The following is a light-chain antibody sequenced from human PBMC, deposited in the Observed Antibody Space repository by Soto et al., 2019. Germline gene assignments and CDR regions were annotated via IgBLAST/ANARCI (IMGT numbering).Light chain of an antibody. Sequence: EAVLTQSPATLSVSPGERATLSCRASQSVATNVAWYQQRPGQAPRLLIYGASKRAIGLPARFSGSGSGTEFTLTITSLQSEDFAVYYCQQYNNWPQTCGQGTKVDIK. J-gene: IGKJ1*01. V-gene: IGKV3-15*01. CDR2: GAS. CDR3: QQYNNWPQT. CDR1: QSVATN.